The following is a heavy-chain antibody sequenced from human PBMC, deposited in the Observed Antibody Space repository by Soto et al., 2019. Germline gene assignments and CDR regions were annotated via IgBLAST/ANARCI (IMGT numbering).Heavy chain of an antibody. Sequence: QVQLVESGGGVVQPGRSLRLSCAASGFTFSSYAMHWVRQAPGKGLEWVAVISYDGSNKYYADSVKGRFTISRDNSKNTLYLQMNSLRAEDTAVYYCAIERTFTMVRVFDYWGQGTLVTVSS. J-gene: IGHJ4*02. CDR1: GFTFSSYA. CDR2: ISYDGSNK. V-gene: IGHV3-30-3*01. D-gene: IGHD3-10*01. CDR3: AIERTFTMVRVFDY.